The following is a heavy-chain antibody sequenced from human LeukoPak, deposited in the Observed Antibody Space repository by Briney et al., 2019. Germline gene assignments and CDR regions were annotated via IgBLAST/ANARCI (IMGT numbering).Heavy chain of an antibody. Sequence: PGGSLRLSCAASGFTFSSYSMNWVRQPPGKGLEWVSSISSSSSYIYYADSVKGRFTISRDNAKNSLYLQMNSLRAEDTAVYYCARDHPSLIVATQAWGQGTLVTVSS. CDR2: ISSSSSYI. CDR3: ARDHPSLIVATQA. V-gene: IGHV3-21*01. D-gene: IGHD3-16*02. J-gene: IGHJ4*02. CDR1: GFTFSSYS.